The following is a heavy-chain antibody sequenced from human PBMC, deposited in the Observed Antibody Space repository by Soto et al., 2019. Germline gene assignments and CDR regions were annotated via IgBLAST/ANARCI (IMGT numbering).Heavy chain of an antibody. Sequence: PGGSLRLSCTTSGFTFNTYGMHWVRQAPGKGLEWVAIIWYDGSNKYYADSVKGRFTISRDNSRNTLYLQMSSLRAEDTALYYCARADCTGAYCYSWPFNYGVYVWGQWTTVTVSS. CDR2: IWYDGSNK. J-gene: IGHJ6*02. CDR1: GFTFNTYG. D-gene: IGHD2-15*01. V-gene: IGHV3-33*08. CDR3: ARADCTGAYCYSWPFNYGVYV.